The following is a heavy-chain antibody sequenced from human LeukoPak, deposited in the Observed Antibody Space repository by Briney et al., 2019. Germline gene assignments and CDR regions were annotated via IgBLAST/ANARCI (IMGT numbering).Heavy chain of an antibody. J-gene: IGHJ4*02. CDR1: GFTFSSYR. Sequence: GGSLRLSCAASGFTFSSYRMNWVRQAPGKGLEWVSYISSSSSTIYYADSVKGRFTISRDNAKNSLYLQMNSLRAEDTAVYYCARDIAVAGPYYFDYWGQGTLVTVSS. V-gene: IGHV3-48*01. CDR3: ARDIAVAGPYYFDY. CDR2: ISSSSSTI. D-gene: IGHD6-19*01.